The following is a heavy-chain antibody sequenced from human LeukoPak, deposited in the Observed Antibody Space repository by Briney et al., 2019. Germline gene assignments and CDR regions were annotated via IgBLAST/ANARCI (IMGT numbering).Heavy chain of an antibody. Sequence: SETLSLTCTVSGGPISSYYWSWIRQPPGKGLEWIGYIYYSGSTNYIPSLKSRVTISVDTSKNQFSLKLSSVTAADTAVYYCARGYCSSTSCYRQVGYWGQGTLVTVSS. CDR3: ARGYCSSTSCYRQVGY. CDR2: IYYSGST. D-gene: IGHD2-2*02. CDR1: GGPISSYY. V-gene: IGHV4-59*01. J-gene: IGHJ4*02.